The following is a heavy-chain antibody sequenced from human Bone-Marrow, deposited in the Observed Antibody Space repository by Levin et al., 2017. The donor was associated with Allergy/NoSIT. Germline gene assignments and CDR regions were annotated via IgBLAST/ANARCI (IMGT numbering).Heavy chain of an antibody. CDR1: GGSIVNAGLS. V-gene: IGHV4-39*01. D-gene: IGHD1-14*01. CDR3: ATHIKYLKWFDP. CDR2: IDDTGST. Sequence: SQTLSLTCTVSGGSIVNAGLSWGWIRRPPGKGLEWIGNIDDTGSTYYNSALKSRVSMSVDTSKNQFSLRLSSVTAADTALYYCATHIKYLKWFDPWGQGALVTVSS. J-gene: IGHJ5*02.